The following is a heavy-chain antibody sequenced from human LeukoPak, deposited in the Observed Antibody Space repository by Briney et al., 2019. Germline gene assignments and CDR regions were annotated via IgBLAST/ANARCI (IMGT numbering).Heavy chain of an antibody. J-gene: IGHJ3*02. CDR2: ISSSSSYI. Sequence: GGSLRLSCAASGFTFSSYSMNWVRQAPGKGLEWVSSISSSSSYIYYADSVKGRFTISRDNAKNSLYLQMNSLKASDTAMYYCARMASWDCSGGSCYSMWDAFDIWGQGTMVTVSS. V-gene: IGHV3-21*04. D-gene: IGHD2-15*01. CDR1: GFTFSSYS. CDR3: ARMASWDCSGGSCYSMWDAFDI.